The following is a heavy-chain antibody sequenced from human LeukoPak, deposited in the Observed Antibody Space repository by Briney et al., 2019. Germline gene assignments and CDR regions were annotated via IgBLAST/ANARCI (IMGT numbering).Heavy chain of an antibody. D-gene: IGHD4-17*01. Sequence: PSETLSLTCTVSGGSISSGGYYWSWIRQHPGKGLEWIGYIYYSRSTYYNPSLKSRVTISVDTSKNQFSLKLSSVTAADTAVYYCARQTTVTSYGIDYWGQGTLVTVSS. CDR3: ARQTTVTSYGIDY. CDR2: IYYSRST. V-gene: IGHV4-31*03. CDR1: GGSISSGGYY. J-gene: IGHJ4*02.